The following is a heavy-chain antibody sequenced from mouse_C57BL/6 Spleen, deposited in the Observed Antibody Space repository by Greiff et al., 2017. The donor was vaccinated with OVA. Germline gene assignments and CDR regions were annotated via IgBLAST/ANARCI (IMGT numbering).Heavy chain of an antibody. J-gene: IGHJ4*01. CDR3: AREDYYGSSPNYAMDY. V-gene: IGHV1-4*01. CDR1: GYTFTSYT. CDR2: INPSSGYT. D-gene: IGHD1-1*01. Sequence: VQLQQSGAELARPGASVKMSCKASGYTFTSYTMHWVKQRPGQGLEWIGYINPSSGYTKYNQKFKDKATLTADKSSSTAYMQLSSLTSEDSAVYYCAREDYYGSSPNYAMDYWGQGTSVTVSS.